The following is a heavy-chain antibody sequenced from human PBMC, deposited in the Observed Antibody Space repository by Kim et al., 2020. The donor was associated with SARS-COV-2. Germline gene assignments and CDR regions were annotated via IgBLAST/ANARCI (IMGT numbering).Heavy chain of an antibody. D-gene: IGHD6-13*01. CDR2: IDPSDSYT. CDR3: ARLIGPDFIAAAGTTGDDY. V-gene: IGHV5-10-1*01. CDR1: GYSFTSYW. J-gene: IGHJ4*02. Sequence: GESLKISCKGSGYSFTSYWISWVRQMPGKGLEWMGRIDPSDSYTNYSPSFQGHVTISADKSISTAYLQWSSLKASDTAMYYCARLIGPDFIAAAGTTGDDYWGQGTLVTVSS.